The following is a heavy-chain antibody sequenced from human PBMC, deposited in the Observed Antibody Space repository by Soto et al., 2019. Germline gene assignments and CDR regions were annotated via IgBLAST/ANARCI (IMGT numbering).Heavy chain of an antibody. D-gene: IGHD3-10*01. J-gene: IGHJ4*02. V-gene: IGHV3-30*03. CDR3: AKGGRQWLVTSDFNY. CDR1: GFTFSDYA. Sequence: VQLVESGGGVVQPGRSLRLSCAASGFTFSDYAMHWVRHADSVKGRFTIYRDSSKNTVSLEMTSLRAEDTAVYYCAKGGRQWLVTSDFNYWGQGALVTVSS.